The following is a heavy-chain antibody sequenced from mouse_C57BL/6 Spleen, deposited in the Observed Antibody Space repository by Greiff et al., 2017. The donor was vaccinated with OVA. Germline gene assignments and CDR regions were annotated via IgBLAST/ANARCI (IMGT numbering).Heavy chain of an antibody. CDR2: IYPGDGDT. CDR1: GYAFSSSW. V-gene: IGHV1-82*01. D-gene: IGHD2-3*01. CDR3: ARCDGYGYFDY. J-gene: IGHJ2*01. Sequence: QVQLQQSGPELVKPGASVKISCKASGYAFSSSWMNWVKQRPGKGLEWIGRIYPGDGDTNYNGKFKGKATLTADKSSSTAYMQLSSLTSEDSAVYFCARCDGYGYFDYWGQGTTLTVSS.